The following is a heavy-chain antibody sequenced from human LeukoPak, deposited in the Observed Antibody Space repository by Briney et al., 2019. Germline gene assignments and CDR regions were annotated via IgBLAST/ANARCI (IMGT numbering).Heavy chain of an antibody. Sequence: SETLSLTCTVSGGSISSSSYYWGWIRQPPGKGLEWIGSIYYSGSTYYNPSLKSRVTISVDTSKNQFSLKLSSVTAADTAVYYCASPRYSSGWYPRRAFDIWGQGTMVTVSS. V-gene: IGHV4-39*01. CDR1: GGSISSSSYY. CDR2: IYYSGST. J-gene: IGHJ3*02. CDR3: ASPRYSSGWYPRRAFDI. D-gene: IGHD6-19*01.